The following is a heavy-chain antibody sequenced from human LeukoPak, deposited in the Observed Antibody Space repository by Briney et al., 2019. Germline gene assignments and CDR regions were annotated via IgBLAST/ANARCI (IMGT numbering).Heavy chain of an antibody. J-gene: IGHJ6*02. Sequence: ASVNVSLNSSAYTFTVYHVHLVRHAPGQGLEWMGWFNPHSGDTNYAERFQGRVTMTRDTSITTAHMELTSLRTDDTAVYYCARDLRLTMARGTKGFGMAVWGQGTTVTVSS. D-gene: IGHD3-10*01. CDR2: FNPHSGDT. V-gene: IGHV1-2*02. CDR1: AYTFTVYH. CDR3: ARDLRLTMARGTKGFGMAV.